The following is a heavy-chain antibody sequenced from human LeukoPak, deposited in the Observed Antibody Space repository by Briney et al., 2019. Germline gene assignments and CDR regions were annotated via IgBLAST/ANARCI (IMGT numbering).Heavy chain of an antibody. D-gene: IGHD3-22*01. V-gene: IGHV3-30*03. CDR1: GFTFSSYG. Sequence: GRSLRLSCAASGFTFSSYGMHWVRQAPGKGLEWVAVISYDGSNKYYADSVKGRFTISRDNSKNTLYLQMNSLRAEDTAVYYCARDYYDSSGPTSIFYFDYWGQGTLVTVSS. J-gene: IGHJ4*02. CDR3: ARDYYDSSGPTSIFYFDY. CDR2: ISYDGSNK.